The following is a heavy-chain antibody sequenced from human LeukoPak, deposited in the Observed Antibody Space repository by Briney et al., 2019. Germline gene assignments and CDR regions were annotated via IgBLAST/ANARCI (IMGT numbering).Heavy chain of an antibody. CDR2: VYPRDGST. Sequence: ASVKVSCKVSGYSFTSNYIHWVRQAPGQGLEWMGMVYPRDGSTSYAQRFQDRVTVTRDTSTSTVHMELSGLRSEDTAVYYCARDQEGFDYWGQGTLVTVSS. CDR3: ARDQEGFDY. CDR1: GYSFTSNY. J-gene: IGHJ4*02. V-gene: IGHV1-46*01.